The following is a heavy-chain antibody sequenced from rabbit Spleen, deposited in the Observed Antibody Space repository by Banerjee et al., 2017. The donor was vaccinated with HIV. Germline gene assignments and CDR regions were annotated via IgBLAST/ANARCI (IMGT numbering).Heavy chain of an antibody. D-gene: IGHD1-1*01. Sequence: EESGGGLVKPGASLTLTCTASGFSFSSRDVMCWVRQAPGKGLEWIACINTINGNNVYATWAKGRFTISKASWTTVTLQMTSLTAADTARYFCARDLTSAIGWNFNLWGPGTLVTVS. J-gene: IGHJ4*01. CDR3: ARDLTSAIGWNFNL. CDR1: GFSFSSRDV. CDR2: INTINGNN. V-gene: IGHV1S40*01.